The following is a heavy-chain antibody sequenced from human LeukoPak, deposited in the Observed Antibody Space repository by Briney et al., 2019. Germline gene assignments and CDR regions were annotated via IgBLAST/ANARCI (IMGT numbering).Heavy chain of an antibody. Sequence: SETLSLTCTVSGGSISHYYWSWIRQPPGKGLEWIGYIYYSGSTYYNPSLKSRVTISVDTSKNQFSLKLSSVTAADTAVYYCARGVPEFGELYNWSDPWGQGTLVTVSS. J-gene: IGHJ5*02. CDR2: IYYSGST. V-gene: IGHV4-59*08. CDR3: ARGVPEFGELYNWSDP. CDR1: GGSISHYY. D-gene: IGHD3-10*01.